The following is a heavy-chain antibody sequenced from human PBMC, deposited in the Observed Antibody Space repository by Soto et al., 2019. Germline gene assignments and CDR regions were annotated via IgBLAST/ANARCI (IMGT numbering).Heavy chain of an antibody. V-gene: IGHV1-46*03. CDR1: GYTFTSYY. Sequence: ASVKVSCKASGYTFTSYYMHWVRQAPGQGLEWMGIINPSGGSTSYAQKFQGRVTMTRDTSTSTVYMELSSLRSEDTAVYYCARDQRHDFWSGYYHPTWFDPWGQGTLVTVSS. CDR2: INPSGGST. J-gene: IGHJ5*02. CDR3: ARDQRHDFWSGYYHPTWFDP. D-gene: IGHD3-3*01.